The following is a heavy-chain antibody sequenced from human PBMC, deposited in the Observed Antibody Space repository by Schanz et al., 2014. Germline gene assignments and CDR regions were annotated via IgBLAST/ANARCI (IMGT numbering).Heavy chain of an antibody. CDR3: AKAADWPVTRFDP. D-gene: IGHD3-9*01. Sequence: EVKLLESGGDLVQPGGFLRLSCAASGFTFSDAWMSWVRQAPGKGLEWVAALSEGGGGTHYADSVGGRFTISSDSSKNTLYLQMSSLRADDTTVYYCAKAADWPVTRFDPWGQGTLVTVSS. CDR2: LSEGGGGT. V-gene: IGHV3-23*01. CDR1: GFTFSDAW. J-gene: IGHJ5*02.